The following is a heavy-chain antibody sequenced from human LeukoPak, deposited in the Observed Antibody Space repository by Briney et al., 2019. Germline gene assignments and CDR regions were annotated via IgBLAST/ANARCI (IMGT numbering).Heavy chain of an antibody. J-gene: IGHJ4*02. D-gene: IGHD4-23*01. Sequence: PGRSLRLSCAASAFTSSNYWMSWVRQAPGKGPEWVANIKEDGGEINYVDSVNGRFTISRDNAKNSLYLQMNRLRAEDTAVYYCARDRGYSSFDYWGQGTLAIVSS. V-gene: IGHV3-7*01. CDR1: AFTSSNYW. CDR3: ARDRGYSSFDY. CDR2: IKEDGGEI.